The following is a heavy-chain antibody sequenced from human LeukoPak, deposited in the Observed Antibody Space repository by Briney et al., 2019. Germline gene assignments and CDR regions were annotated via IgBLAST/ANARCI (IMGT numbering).Heavy chain of an antibody. Sequence: GGSLRLSCAASGFTFSSYSMNWVRQAPGKGLEWVSYISSSGSTIYYADSVKGRFTISRDNAKNSLHLQMNSLRAEDTAVYYCASPRGEYSSSFDFDYWGQGTLVTVSS. CDR1: GFTFSSYS. CDR2: ISSSGSTI. J-gene: IGHJ4*02. CDR3: ASPRGEYSSSFDFDY. V-gene: IGHV3-48*04. D-gene: IGHD6-6*01.